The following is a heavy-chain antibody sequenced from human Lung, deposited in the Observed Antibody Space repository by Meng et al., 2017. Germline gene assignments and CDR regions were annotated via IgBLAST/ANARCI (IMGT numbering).Heavy chain of an antibody. CDR2: INAGNGNT. CDR1: GYTFTSYA. J-gene: IGHJ4*02. CDR3: ARGDYCGGDCYWFDY. V-gene: IGHV1-3*01. Sequence: QVPLWPSGAAVKKPGASVKVSFKASGYTFTSYAMHWVRQAPGQRLEWMGWINAGNGNTKYSQKFQGRVTITRDTSASTAYMELSSLRSEDTAVYYCARGDYCGGDCYWFDYWGQGTLVTVSS. D-gene: IGHD2-21*02.